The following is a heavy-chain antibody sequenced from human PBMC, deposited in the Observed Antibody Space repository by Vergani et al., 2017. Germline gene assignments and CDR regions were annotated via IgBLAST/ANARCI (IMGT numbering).Heavy chain of an antibody. CDR2: IDPDDGKT. V-gene: IGHV1-69-2*01. J-gene: IGHJ6*02. CDR3: TKTNGDYDMLSGDYAYGMDD. D-gene: IGHD3-9*01. CDR1: GYTFSDTY. Sequence: EVQLVQSGAEVKKPGATVKISCKVSGYTFSDTYMHWVQQAPGKGLEWVGLIDPDDGKTIYAEKFQGRVTITADTSRDTAYMGLSSLRSEDTAVYYRTKTNGDYDMLSGDYAYGMDDWGQGTTGTGSS.